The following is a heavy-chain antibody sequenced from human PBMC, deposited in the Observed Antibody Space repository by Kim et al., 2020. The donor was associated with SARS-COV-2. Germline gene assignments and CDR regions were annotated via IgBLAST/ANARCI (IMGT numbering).Heavy chain of an antibody. V-gene: IGHV4-39*01. Sequence: SETLSLTCTVSGGSISSSSYYWGWIRQPPGKGLEWIGSIYYSGSTYYNPSLKSRVTISVDTSKNQFSLKLSSVTAADTAVYYCARHHLQTLARYYYDSSGYSLFDYWGQGTLVTVSS. CDR2: IYYSGST. J-gene: IGHJ4*02. CDR3: ARHHLQTLARYYYDSSGYSLFDY. CDR1: GGSISSSSYY. D-gene: IGHD3-22*01.